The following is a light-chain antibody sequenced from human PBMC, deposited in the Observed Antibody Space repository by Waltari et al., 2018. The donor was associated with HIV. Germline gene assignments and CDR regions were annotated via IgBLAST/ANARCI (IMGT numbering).Light chain of an antibody. CDR3: QVWDKENDHECVF. J-gene: IGLJ2*01. CDR1: KIEDKI. V-gene: IGLV3-21*02. CDR2: DNV. Sequence: YVLTQPPSVSVAPGSTAPITCGGAKIEDKIVHWYRQRPGQAPTLVIYDNVKRPAEIPERFSASNSGDTATLVISRVETGDEADFYCQVWDKENDHECVFFGGGTQLVVL.